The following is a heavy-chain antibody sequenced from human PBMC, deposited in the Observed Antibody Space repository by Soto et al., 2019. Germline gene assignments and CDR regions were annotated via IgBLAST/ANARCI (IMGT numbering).Heavy chain of an antibody. CDR1: GGSISRSSYF. V-gene: IGHV4-39*01. CDR3: ATLWFGESGY. CDR2: IYYSGST. J-gene: IGHJ4*02. D-gene: IGHD3-10*01. Sequence: QLQLQESGPGLVKPSETLSLTCTVSGGSISRSSYFWGWIRQPPGKGLEWIGSIYYSGSTYYNVSLKSRVTISVVTSKDQFSLKLSSVTAADTAVYYCATLWFGESGYWGQGTPVTVSS.